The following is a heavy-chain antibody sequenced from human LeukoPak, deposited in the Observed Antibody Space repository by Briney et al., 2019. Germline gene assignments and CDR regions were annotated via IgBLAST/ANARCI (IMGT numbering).Heavy chain of an antibody. CDR3: ASSWGYYDILTGPYYYGMDV. CDR1: GGTFSSYA. Sequence: GASVKVSCKASGGTFSSYAISWVRQAPGQGLEWMGGIIPIFGTANYAQKFQGRVTITADESTSTAYMELSSLRSEDTAVYYCASSWGYYDILTGPYYYGMDVWGQGTTVTVSS. D-gene: IGHD3-9*01. V-gene: IGHV1-69*13. J-gene: IGHJ6*02. CDR2: IIPIFGTA.